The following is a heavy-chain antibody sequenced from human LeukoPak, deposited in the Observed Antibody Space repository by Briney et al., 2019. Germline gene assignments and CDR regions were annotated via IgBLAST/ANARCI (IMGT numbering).Heavy chain of an antibody. Sequence: ASVKVSCKASGYTFISYGISWVRQAPGQGLEWMGWISPYNGYTNYAQKLQGRVTMTTDTSTSTAYMELRTLRSDDTAVYYCAIGYDILTGHFDYWGQGTLVTVSS. D-gene: IGHD3-9*01. V-gene: IGHV1-18*01. CDR1: GYTFISYG. J-gene: IGHJ4*02. CDR3: AIGYDILTGHFDY. CDR2: ISPYNGYT.